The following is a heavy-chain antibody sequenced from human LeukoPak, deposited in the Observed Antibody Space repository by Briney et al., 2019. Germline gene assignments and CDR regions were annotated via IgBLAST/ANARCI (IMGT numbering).Heavy chain of an antibody. CDR2: IWYDGSNK. V-gene: IGHV3-33*01. Sequence: GGFLRLSCAASGFSFSSNGMHWVPQAPGKGLEWVAVIWYDGSNKYYADSVKGRFTISRDNSKNTLYLQMNSLRAEDTAVYYCARVSDYSNYFDYWGQGTLVTVSS. CDR3: ARVSDYSNYFDY. J-gene: IGHJ4*02. D-gene: IGHD4-11*01. CDR1: GFSFSSNG.